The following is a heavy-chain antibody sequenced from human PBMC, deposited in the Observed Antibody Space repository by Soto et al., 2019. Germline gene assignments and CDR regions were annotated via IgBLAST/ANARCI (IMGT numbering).Heavy chain of an antibody. Sequence: GSLRLSCAASGFTFSSYAMSWVRQAPGKGLEWVSAISGSGGSTYYADSVKGRFTISRDNSKNTLYLQMNSLRAEDTAVYYCAKLNYCSSTSCYLNYYYYGMDVWGQGTTVTVSS. D-gene: IGHD2-2*01. J-gene: IGHJ6*02. CDR1: GFTFSSYA. CDR3: AKLNYCSSTSCYLNYYYYGMDV. CDR2: ISGSGGST. V-gene: IGHV3-23*01.